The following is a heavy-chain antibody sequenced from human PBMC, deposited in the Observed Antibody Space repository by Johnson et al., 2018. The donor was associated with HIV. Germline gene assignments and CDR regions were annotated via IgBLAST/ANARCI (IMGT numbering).Heavy chain of an antibody. CDR2: ISSNGGSP. D-gene: IGHD3-10*01. J-gene: IGHJ3*02. CDR1: GFTFSSYA. Sequence: VQLVESGGGLVQPGGSLRLSCAASGFTFSSYAMHWVRQAPGTGLAYVSAISSNGGSPSYANSVKGRFTISRDNSKNTLYLQMGSLRAEDMAVYYCARDTKSGSYLEGTGAFDIWGQGTMVTVSS. CDR3: ARDTKSGSYLEGTGAFDI. V-gene: IGHV3-64*01.